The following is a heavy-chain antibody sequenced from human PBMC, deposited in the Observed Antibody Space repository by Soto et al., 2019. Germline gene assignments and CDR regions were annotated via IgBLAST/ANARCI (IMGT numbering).Heavy chain of an antibody. J-gene: IGHJ6*03. CDR2: IYYSGST. D-gene: IGHD3-10*01. V-gene: IGHV4-59*01. CDR1: GGSISSYY. CDR3: AGLYGSGSYYTTYYYYYMDF. Sequence: SETLSLTCTVSGGSISSYYWSWIRQPPGKGLEWIGYIYYSGSTNYNPSLKSRVTISVDTFKNQFSLKLSSVTAADTAVYYCAGLYGSGSYYTTYYYYYMDFWGKGTTVTVSS.